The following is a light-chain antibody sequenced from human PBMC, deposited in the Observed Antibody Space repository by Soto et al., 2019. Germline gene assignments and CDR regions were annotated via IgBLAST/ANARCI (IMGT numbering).Light chain of an antibody. CDR2: GAS. Sequence: DIQMTQSPSSLSASVLDRVTITFLASQFISNSLAWYQQKPGKPPKLLIYGASTLQSGVPSRFSGSGSGTDFTLTINSLQPEDVATYYCQKYKSAPYTFGPGTKVDIK. V-gene: IGKV1-27*01. CDR3: QKYKSAPYT. CDR1: QFISNS. J-gene: IGKJ3*01.